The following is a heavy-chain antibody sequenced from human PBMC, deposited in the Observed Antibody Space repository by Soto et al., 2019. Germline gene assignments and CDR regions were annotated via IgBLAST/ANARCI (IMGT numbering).Heavy chain of an antibody. J-gene: IGHJ4*02. V-gene: IGHV3-74*01. CDR1: GLIFSNYK. CDR3: ARDTDGLHY. Sequence: EVQLVESGGGLVQPGGSLRLSCAASGLIFSNYKMHWVRQARGKGLVWVSRINTDGSITDYADSVKGRFTVSRDNPKNTLYLQMNSLRAEDTAVYYCARDTDGLHYWGQGTLVTVSS. CDR2: INTDGSIT.